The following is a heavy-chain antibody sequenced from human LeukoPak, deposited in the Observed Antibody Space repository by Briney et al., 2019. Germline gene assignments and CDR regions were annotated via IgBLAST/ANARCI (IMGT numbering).Heavy chain of an antibody. CDR2: LSGSGGST. D-gene: IGHD6-19*01. J-gene: IGHJ4*02. V-gene: IGHV3-23*01. CDR3: AKASGYSSGWWGYYFDY. CDR1: GFTFSSYA. Sequence: GGSLRLSCAASGFTFSSYAMSWVRQAPGKGLEWVLALSGSGGSTYYADSVKGRFTISRDNSKNTLYLQMNSLRAEDTAVYYCAKASGYSSGWWGYYFDYWGQGTLVTVSS.